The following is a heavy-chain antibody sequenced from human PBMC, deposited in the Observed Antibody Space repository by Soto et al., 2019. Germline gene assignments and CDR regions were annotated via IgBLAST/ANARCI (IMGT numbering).Heavy chain of an antibody. CDR1: GFTFSSYG. D-gene: IGHD3-10*01. CDR2: IWYDGSNK. J-gene: IGHJ4*02. CDR3: ARVRVWFGESTLSY. Sequence: QVQLVESGGGVVQPGRSLRLSCAASGFTFSSYGMHWVRQAPGKGLEWVAVIWYDGSNKYYADSVKGRFTISRDNSKNTLYLQMNSLRAEDTAVYYCARVRVWFGESTLSYWGQGTLVTVSS. V-gene: IGHV3-33*01.